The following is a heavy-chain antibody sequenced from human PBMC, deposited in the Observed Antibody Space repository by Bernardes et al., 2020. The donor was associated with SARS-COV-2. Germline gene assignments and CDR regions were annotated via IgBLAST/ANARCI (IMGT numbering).Heavy chain of an antibody. J-gene: IGHJ4*02. CDR1: GGIFNRYT. V-gene: IGHV1-69*02. Sequence: SVKVSCKTSGGIFNRYTLMWVRQAPGQGLEWLGRIIPVVNLIESAQKFQGRITLTADKSTTTAYMELTNLRSDDTAVYYCARGFCDGTSCPFEFWGQGTQVTVSS. CDR3: ARGFCDGTSCPFEF. D-gene: IGHD2-2*01. CDR2: IIPVVNLI.